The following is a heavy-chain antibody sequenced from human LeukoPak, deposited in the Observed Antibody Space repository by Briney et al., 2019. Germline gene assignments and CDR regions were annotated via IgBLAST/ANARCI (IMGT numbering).Heavy chain of an antibody. J-gene: IGHJ3*01. Sequence: SETLSLTCTVSGGSISSYYWSWIRQPPGKGLEWIGYIYYSGSTNYNPSLKSRVTIPVDTSKNQFSLKLSSVTAADTAVYYCARICSSTSCYGAFDLWGQGTMVTVSS. CDR3: ARICSSTSCYGAFDL. V-gene: IGHV4-59*12. CDR2: IYYSGST. CDR1: GGSISSYY. D-gene: IGHD2-2*01.